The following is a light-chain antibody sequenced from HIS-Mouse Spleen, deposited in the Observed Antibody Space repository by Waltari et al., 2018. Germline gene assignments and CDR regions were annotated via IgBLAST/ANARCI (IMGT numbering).Light chain of an antibody. CDR2: DDS. Sequence: SYVLTQPPPVSVAPGQAARLTCGGHNIGSKSVHWYQQKPGQAPGLVVYDDSDRPSGIPERFSGSNSGNTATLTISRVEAGDEADYYCQVWDSSSDHYVFGTGTKVTVL. J-gene: IGLJ1*01. V-gene: IGLV3-21*02. CDR3: QVWDSSSDHYV. CDR1: NIGSKS.